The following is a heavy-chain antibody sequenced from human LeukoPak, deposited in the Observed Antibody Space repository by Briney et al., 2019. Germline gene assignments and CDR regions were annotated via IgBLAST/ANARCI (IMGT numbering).Heavy chain of an antibody. J-gene: IGHJ3*02. Sequence: PGGSLRLSCAASGFTFSSYGMHWVRQAPGKGLEGVAVIWYDGSNKYYAGSVKGRFTISRDNSKNTLYLQMNSLRAEDTAVYYCARRGAAATNAFDIWGQGTMVTVSS. CDR2: IWYDGSNK. D-gene: IGHD6-13*01. CDR1: GFTFSSYG. CDR3: ARRGAAATNAFDI. V-gene: IGHV3-33*01.